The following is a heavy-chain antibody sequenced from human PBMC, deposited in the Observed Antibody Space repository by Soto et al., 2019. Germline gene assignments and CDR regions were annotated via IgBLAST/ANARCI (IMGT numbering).Heavy chain of an antibody. V-gene: IGHV1-69*06. CDR3: ARGLLYATTYFDY. CDR2: IIPVVGTT. D-gene: IGHD2-8*01. J-gene: IGHJ4*02. CDR1: GDTFTTNS. Sequence: QVQLVQSGAEVKKPGSSVKVSCKASGDTFTTNSLNWVRQAPGQGLEWMGGIIPVVGTTKYAQKYQDRVTITGDKSTNTADMELSSLRSDDTAVYYCARGLLYATTYFDYWGQGTPVTVSS.